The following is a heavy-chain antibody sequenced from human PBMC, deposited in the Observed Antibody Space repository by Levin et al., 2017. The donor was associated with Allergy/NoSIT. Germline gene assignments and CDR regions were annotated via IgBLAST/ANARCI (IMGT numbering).Heavy chain of an antibody. D-gene: IGHD1-1*01. CDR2: ITSDGITT. CDR3: ARDGSLPDY. V-gene: IGHV3-74*01. Sequence: GESLKISCVASGFTFSSYWMHWVRQAPGKGLVWVSRITSDGITTTYADSVKGRFTVSRDNAKNTLYLQMNSLRAEDTAVYYCARDGSLPDYWGQGTLVTVSS. J-gene: IGHJ4*02. CDR1: GFTFSSYW.